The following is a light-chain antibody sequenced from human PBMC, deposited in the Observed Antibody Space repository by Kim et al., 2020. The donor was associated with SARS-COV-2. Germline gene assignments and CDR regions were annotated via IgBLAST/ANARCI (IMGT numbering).Light chain of an antibody. J-gene: IGLJ2*01. Sequence: PGRAPILVLYRDKERPSWIPERFSGSRSGTTLTLTITGVQTEDEADYFCQSAAISGISWIFGGGTQLTVL. CDR3: QSAAISGISWI. CDR2: RDK. V-gene: IGLV3-25*03.